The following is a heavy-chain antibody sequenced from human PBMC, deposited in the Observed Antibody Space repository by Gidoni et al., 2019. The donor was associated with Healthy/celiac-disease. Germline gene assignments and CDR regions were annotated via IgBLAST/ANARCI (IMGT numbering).Heavy chain of an antibody. J-gene: IGHJ6*02. CDR3: ARTRPNTGGGDPNYYYYGMDV. Sequence: QVTLRESGPALVKPTQTLTLTCTFSGFSLSTSGMCVSWIRQPPGKALEWLARIDWDDDKYYSTSLKTRLTISKDTSKNQVVLTMTNMDPVDTATYYCARTRPNTGGGDPNYYYYGMDVWGQGTTVTVSS. CDR2: IDWDDDK. D-gene: IGHD2-21*02. V-gene: IGHV2-70*15. CDR1: GFSLSTSGMC.